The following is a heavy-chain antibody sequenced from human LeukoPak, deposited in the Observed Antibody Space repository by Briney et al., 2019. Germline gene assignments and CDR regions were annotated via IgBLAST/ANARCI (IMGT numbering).Heavy chain of an antibody. D-gene: IGHD4-11*01. CDR1: GYTFTSYG. CDR3: ARVQKKDYYMDV. V-gene: IGHV1-18*01. J-gene: IGHJ6*03. CDR2: ISAYNGNT. Sequence: ASVKVSCKASGYTFTSYGISWVRQAPGQGLEWMGWISAYNGNTNYAQKLRGRVTMTTDTSTSTAYMELRSLRSDDTAVYYCARVQKKDYYMDVWGKGTTVTVSS.